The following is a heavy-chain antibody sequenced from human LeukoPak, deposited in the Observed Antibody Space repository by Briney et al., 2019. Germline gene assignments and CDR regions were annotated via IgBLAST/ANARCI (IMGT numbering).Heavy chain of an antibody. CDR3: AREGGAEDFDY. V-gene: IGHV3-21*01. J-gene: IGHJ4*02. Sequence: GGSLRLSCAASGFTFSNYNMNWVRQAPGQGLEWVSSISDNSRDMYYAYSVKGRFTISRDNAKNSLYLQMNSLRAEDTAVYYCAREGGAEDFDYWGQGTLVTVSS. D-gene: IGHD2-15*01. CDR1: GFTFSNYN. CDR2: ISDNSRDM.